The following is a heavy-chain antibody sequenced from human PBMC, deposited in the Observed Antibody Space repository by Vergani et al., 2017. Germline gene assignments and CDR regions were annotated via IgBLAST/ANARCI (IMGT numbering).Heavy chain of an antibody. CDR1: GASIRSSNYY. Sequence: QLQLQESGPGLVKPSATLSLTCSVSGASIRSSNYYWGWIRQPPGKGLEWIASIYYSGSTYYNPSLKSRVTISVDTSKNQISLKLSSVTAADTAVYFCARRSTVEWLVKLGWIDPWGQGILVTVSS. CDR2: IYYSGST. V-gene: IGHV4-39*01. CDR3: ARRSTVEWLVKLGWIDP. D-gene: IGHD6-19*01. J-gene: IGHJ5*02.